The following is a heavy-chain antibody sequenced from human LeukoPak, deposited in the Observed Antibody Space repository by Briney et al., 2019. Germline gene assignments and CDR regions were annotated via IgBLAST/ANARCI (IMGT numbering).Heavy chain of an antibody. CDR3: AVGTVAGNVFDY. Sequence: GGSLRLSCAASGFTFSNYGMHWVRQAPGKGLEWVAVVWYDGSNKYYADSVKGRFTISRDNSKNTLFLQMNSLRAEDTAVYYCAVGTVAGNVFDYWGQGTLVTVSS. J-gene: IGHJ4*02. CDR2: VWYDGSNK. V-gene: IGHV3-33*01. D-gene: IGHD6-19*01. CDR1: GFTFSNYG.